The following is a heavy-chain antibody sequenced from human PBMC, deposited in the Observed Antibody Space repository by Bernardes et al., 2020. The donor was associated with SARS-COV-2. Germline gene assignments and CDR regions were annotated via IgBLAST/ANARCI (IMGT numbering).Heavy chain of an antibody. CDR3: ARGVASNYGLFDY. J-gene: IGHJ4*02. CDR1: GFTFSSYW. D-gene: IGHD4-4*01. CDR2: ISTDGSST. Sequence: VGSLRLSCAASGFTFSSYWMHWVRQAPGKGLMWVSRISTDGSSTYYADSVKGRFTISRDNAKNTLYLQMNSLRGEDTAVYYCARGVASNYGLFDYWGQGSLVTVSS. V-gene: IGHV3-74*01.